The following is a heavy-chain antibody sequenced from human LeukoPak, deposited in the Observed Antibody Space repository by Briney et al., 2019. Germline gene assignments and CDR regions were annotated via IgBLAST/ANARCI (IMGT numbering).Heavy chain of an antibody. Sequence: GGSLRLSCAASGFTFSSYAMHWVRQAPGKGLEWVAVISYDGSNKYYADSVKGRFTISRDNSKNTLYLQMNSLRAEDTAVYYCAREVLPQEAFDYWGRGTLVTVSS. CDR2: ISYDGSNK. J-gene: IGHJ4*02. V-gene: IGHV3-30-3*01. CDR1: GFTFSSYA. CDR3: AREVLPQEAFDY.